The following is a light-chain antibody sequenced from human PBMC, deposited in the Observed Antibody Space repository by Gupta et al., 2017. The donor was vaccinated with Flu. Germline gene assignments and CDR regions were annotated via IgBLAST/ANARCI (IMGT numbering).Light chain of an antibody. CDR3: QQSHNSPIT. Sequence: PSSLSASVGDRVTITCRASRNINSNLNWYQQTPGRAPKLLIYAASGLQTGDPSRISGSGSGTDFTLTISRLQPDDFATYYCQQSHNSPITFGGGTSIEIK. V-gene: IGKV1-39*01. CDR1: RNINSN. CDR2: AAS. J-gene: IGKJ4*01.